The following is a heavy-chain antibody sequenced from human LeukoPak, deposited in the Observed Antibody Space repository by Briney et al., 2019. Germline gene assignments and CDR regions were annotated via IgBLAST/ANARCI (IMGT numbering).Heavy chain of an antibody. CDR2: IYYSGST. V-gene: IGHV4-59*01. CDR3: ARVAEMATAALFDY. D-gene: IGHD5-24*01. CDR1: GGSISSYY. J-gene: IGHJ4*02. Sequence: PSETLSLTCTVSGGSISSYYWSWIRQPPGKGLEWIGYIYYSGSTNYNPSLKSRVTISVDTSKNQFSLKLSSVTAADTAVYYCARVAEMATAALFDYWGQGTPVTVSS.